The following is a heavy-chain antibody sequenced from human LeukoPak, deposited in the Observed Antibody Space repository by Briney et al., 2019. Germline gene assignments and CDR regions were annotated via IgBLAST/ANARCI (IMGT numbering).Heavy chain of an antibody. V-gene: IGHV3-33*01. J-gene: IGHJ4*02. Sequence: PGGSLRHSCAPSGFTFSTYGMHWARRAPGKGLEWVAVIWYDGSNKYYADSVKGRFTISRDNSKNTLYLQMNSLRAEDTAVYYCATSWSYYRIEYWGQGTLVTVSS. CDR1: GFTFSTYG. CDR2: IWYDGSNK. CDR3: ATSWSYYRIEY. D-gene: IGHD1-26*01.